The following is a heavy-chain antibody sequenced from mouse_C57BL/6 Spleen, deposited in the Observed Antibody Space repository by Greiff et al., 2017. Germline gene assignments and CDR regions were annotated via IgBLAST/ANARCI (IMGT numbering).Heavy chain of an antibody. CDR2: IDPETGGT. CDR3: TRGDWEGAMDY. D-gene: IGHD4-1*01. V-gene: IGHV1-15*01. J-gene: IGHJ4*01. CDR1: GYTFTDYE. Sequence: QVHVKQSGAELVRPGASVTLSCKASGYTFTDYEMHWVKQTPVHGLEWIGAIDPETGGTAYNQKFKGKAILTADKSSSTAYMELRSLTSEDSAVYYCTRGDWEGAMDYWGQGTSVTVSS.